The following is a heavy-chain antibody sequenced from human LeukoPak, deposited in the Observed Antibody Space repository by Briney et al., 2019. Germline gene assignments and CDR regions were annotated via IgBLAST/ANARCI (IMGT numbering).Heavy chain of an antibody. J-gene: IGHJ4*02. CDR2: ISSSGSTI. V-gene: IGHV3-11*01. D-gene: IGHD3-22*01. CDR1: GFTFSDYY. Sequence: GGSLRLSCAASGFTFSDYYMSWIRRAPGKGLEWVSYISSSGSTIYYADSVKGRFTISRDNAKNSLYLQMNSLRAEDTAVYYCARAEPTYYYDSGWDSKPGGCFDYWGQGTLVTVSS. CDR3: ARAEPTYYYDSGWDSKPGGCFDY.